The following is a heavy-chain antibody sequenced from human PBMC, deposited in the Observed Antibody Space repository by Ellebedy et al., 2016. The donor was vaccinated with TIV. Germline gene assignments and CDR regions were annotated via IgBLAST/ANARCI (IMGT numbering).Heavy chain of an antibody. D-gene: IGHD6-19*01. J-gene: IGHJ4*02. CDR1: GYTFTSYD. Sequence: AASVKVSCKASGYTFTSYDINWVRQATGQGLEWMGWTNPNNGNTGYAQKFQGRVTLTRNTSISTAYMELSDLRSEDTAIYYCAVDRFSIGWYILDFWGQGTLVTVSS. V-gene: IGHV1-8*03. CDR3: AVDRFSIGWYILDF. CDR2: TNPNNGNT.